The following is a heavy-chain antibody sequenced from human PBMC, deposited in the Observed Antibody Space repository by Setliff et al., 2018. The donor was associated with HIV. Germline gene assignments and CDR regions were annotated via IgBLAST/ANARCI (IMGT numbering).Heavy chain of an antibody. Sequence: ASVKVSCKASGGTFSSYAISWVRQAPGQGLEWMGWINPNNGGTNYAQKFQGWITMTRDTSISTAYMELSSLRSDDSAVYFCAKEQEIGSYLDPWGQGTLVTVSS. CDR2: INPNNGGT. D-gene: IGHD2-2*02. V-gene: IGHV1-2*04. CDR1: GGTFSSYA. J-gene: IGHJ5*02. CDR3: AKEQEIGSYLDP.